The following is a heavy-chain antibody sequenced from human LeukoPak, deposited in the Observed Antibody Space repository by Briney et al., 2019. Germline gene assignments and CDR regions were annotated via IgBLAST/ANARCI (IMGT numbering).Heavy chain of an antibody. D-gene: IGHD1-26*01. J-gene: IGHJ4*02. CDR3: AKAASPTTRYFDY. Sequence: GGSLRLSCAASGFTFSSYWMSWMRQAPGKGLEWVSAISGSGGSTYYADSVKGRFTISRDNSKNTLYLQMNSLRAEDTAVYYCAKAASPTTRYFDYWGQGTLVTVSS. CDR1: GFTFSSYW. V-gene: IGHV3-23*01. CDR2: ISGSGGST.